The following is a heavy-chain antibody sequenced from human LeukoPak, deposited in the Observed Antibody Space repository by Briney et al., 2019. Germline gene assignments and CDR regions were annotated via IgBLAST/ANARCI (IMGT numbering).Heavy chain of an antibody. J-gene: IGHJ2*01. CDR2: VNFHGTS. CDR3: ARVVSQAAPDWYMDV. Sequence: SETLSLTCDVSGYAIGSSHYWGWIRPPPGRGLQWIGHVNFHGTSAYNASLRGRVTISIEASKNRSSLRLTSVTGADAAIYYCARVVSQAAPDWYMDVWGGGTVVIVSS. CDR1: GYAIGSSHY. D-gene: IGHD2-21*01. V-gene: IGHV4-38-2*01.